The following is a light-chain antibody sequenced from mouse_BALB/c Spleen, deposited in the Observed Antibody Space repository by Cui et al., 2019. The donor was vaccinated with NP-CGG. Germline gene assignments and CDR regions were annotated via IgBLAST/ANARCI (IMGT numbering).Light chain of an antibody. Sequence: QAVVTQESAVTTSPGETVTLTCRSSTGAVTTRNYANWVQEKPDHLFTGLIGGTNNRAPGVPARFSGSLIGDKAALTITGAQTEDEAIYFCALWYSNHWVFGGGTKLTVL. CDR1: TGAVTTRNY. CDR2: GTN. V-gene: IGLV1*01. CDR3: ALWYSNHWV. J-gene: IGLJ1*01.